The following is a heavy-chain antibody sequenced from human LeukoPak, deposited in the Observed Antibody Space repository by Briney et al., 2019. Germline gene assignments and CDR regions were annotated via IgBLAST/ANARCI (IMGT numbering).Heavy chain of an antibody. D-gene: IGHD6-6*01. Sequence: SETLSLTCAVYGGSFSGYYWSWIRQPPGKGLEWIGEINHSGSTNYNPSLKSRVTISVDTSKNQFSLKLSSVTAADTAVYYCARVSLHSSSSKNWFDPWGQGTLVTVSS. CDR3: ARVSLHSSSSKNWFDP. V-gene: IGHV4-34*01. CDR1: GGSFSGYY. CDR2: INHSGST. J-gene: IGHJ5*02.